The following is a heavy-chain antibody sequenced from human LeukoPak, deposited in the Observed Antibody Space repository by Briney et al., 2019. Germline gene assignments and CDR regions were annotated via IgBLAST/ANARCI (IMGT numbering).Heavy chain of an antibody. J-gene: IGHJ4*02. Sequence: GGSLRLSCAASGFTFSSYGMHWVRQAPGKGLEWVAVISYDGSNKYYADSVKGRFTISRDNSKNTLYLQMNSLRAEDTAVYYCVKDLAPGGVTTLMDYWGQGTLVTVSS. CDR2: ISYDGSNK. V-gene: IGHV3-30*18. CDR3: VKDLAPGGVTTLMDY. D-gene: IGHD4-17*01. CDR1: GFTFSSYG.